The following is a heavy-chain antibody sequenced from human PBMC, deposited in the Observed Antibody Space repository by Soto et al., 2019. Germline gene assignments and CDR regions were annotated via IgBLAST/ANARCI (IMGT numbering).Heavy chain of an antibody. J-gene: IGHJ5*02. D-gene: IGHD2-21*02. V-gene: IGHV4-4*02. CDR2: VYHTGDT. Sequence: PSETLSLTCGVSGGTVASSHWWSWVRQSPGGGLEWIGNVYHTGDTNLNPSLQSRVTISVDKPNNQFSLRLNSLTAADTAVYFCAREIVTAGGNNYFDPWGPGTLVTVSS. CDR3: AREIVTAGGNNYFDP. CDR1: GGTVASSHW.